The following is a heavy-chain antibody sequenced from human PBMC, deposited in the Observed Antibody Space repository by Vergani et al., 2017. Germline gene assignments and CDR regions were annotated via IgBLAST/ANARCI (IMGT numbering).Heavy chain of an antibody. J-gene: IGHJ6*03. CDR3: VRRTDGCRGAVCYSAPVYMDV. D-gene: IGHD2-21*01. V-gene: IGHV1-2*02. CDR1: GYIFTDYY. Sequence: QVQLVQSGSEVKKPGASMKVSCKASGYIFTDYYIHWVRQAPGQGPEWMGWIDTKSGDTSYAQQFQVRVTMTRVPSLRSAYMDLGRLTSDDSAVYYCVRRTDGCRGAVCYSAPVYMDVWGEGTTVTVSS. CDR2: IDTKSGDT.